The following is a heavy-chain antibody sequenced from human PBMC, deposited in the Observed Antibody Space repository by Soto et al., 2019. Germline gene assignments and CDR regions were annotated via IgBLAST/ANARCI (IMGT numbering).Heavy chain of an antibody. Sequence: EVQLVESGGGLVQPGGSLRLSCAASGFTVSSKYMTWVRQAPGKGLEWVSLIQSGGTTYYADSVKGRFTISRDTSENTLHLQMDSLRVEDTAVYYCARDDVLCDGGRCYWIPLDVWGKGTTATVSS. CDR1: GFTVSSKY. CDR3: ARDDVLCDGGRCYWIPLDV. CDR2: IQSGGTT. V-gene: IGHV3-66*01. J-gene: IGHJ6*04. D-gene: IGHD2-15*01.